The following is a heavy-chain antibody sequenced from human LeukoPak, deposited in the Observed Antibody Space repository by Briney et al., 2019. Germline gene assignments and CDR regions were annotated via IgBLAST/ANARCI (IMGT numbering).Heavy chain of an antibody. D-gene: IGHD3-3*01. CDR2: ISSSSSYI. Sequence: GGSLRLSCAASGFTFSSYSMNWVRQAPGKGLEWVSSISSSSSYIYYADSVKGRFTISRDNSKNTLCLQMNSLRAEDTAVYYCAKTTINDFWSGYPDFDYWGQGTLVTVSS. V-gene: IGHV3-21*04. CDR1: GFTFSSYS. CDR3: AKTTINDFWSGYPDFDY. J-gene: IGHJ4*02.